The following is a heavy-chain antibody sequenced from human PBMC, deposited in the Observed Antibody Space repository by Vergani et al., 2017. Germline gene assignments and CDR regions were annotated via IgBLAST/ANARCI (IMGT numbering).Heavy chain of an antibody. D-gene: IGHD3-9*01. CDR3: ARLGELRYFDWSAPDAFDI. V-gene: IGHV4-34*01. J-gene: IGHJ3*02. CDR1: GGSFSGYY. CDR2: INHSGST. Sequence: QVQLQQWGAGLLKPSETLSLTCAVYGGSFSGYYWSWIRQPPGKGLEWIGEINHSGSTNYNPSLKSRVTISVDTSKNQFSLKLSSVTSADPAVYYCARLGELRYFDWSAPDAFDIWGQGTMVTVSS.